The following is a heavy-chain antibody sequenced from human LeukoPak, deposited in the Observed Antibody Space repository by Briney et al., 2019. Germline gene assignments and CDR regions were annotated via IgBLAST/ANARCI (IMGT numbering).Heavy chain of an antibody. J-gene: IGHJ4*02. D-gene: IGHD2-15*01. CDR2: ISWNSGSI. Sequence: GGSLRLSRAASGFTFDDYAMHWVRQAPGKGLEWVSGISWNSGSIGYADSVKGRFTISRDNAKNSLYLQMNSLRAEDTALYYCAKDACSGGSCYSFGYWGQGTLVTVSS. CDR1: GFTFDDYA. V-gene: IGHV3-9*01. CDR3: AKDACSGGSCYSFGY.